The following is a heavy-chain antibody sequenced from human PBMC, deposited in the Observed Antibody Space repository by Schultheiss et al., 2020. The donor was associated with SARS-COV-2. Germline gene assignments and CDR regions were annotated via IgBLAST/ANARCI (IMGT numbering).Heavy chain of an antibody. Sequence: GGSLRLSCAASGFTFSDYYMSWIRQAPGKGLEWVSYISSSGSTIYYADSVKGRFTISRDNAKNSLYLQMNSLRAEDTAVYYCARWPTLDTAMVQVGYYYYYYGMDVWGQGTTVTVSS. D-gene: IGHD5-18*01. CDR3: ARWPTLDTAMVQVGYYYYYYGMDV. CDR2: ISSSGSTI. J-gene: IGHJ6*02. V-gene: IGHV3-11*01. CDR1: GFTFSDYY.